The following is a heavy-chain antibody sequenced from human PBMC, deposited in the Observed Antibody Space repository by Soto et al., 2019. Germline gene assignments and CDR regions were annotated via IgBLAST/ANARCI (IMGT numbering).Heavy chain of an antibody. CDR1: GFTFSGST. Sequence: EVQLVESGGGLVQPGGSLKLSCAASGFTFSGSTIHWVRQTSGKGLEWVGRIPSKTHTYATAYAASVNGRFTISRDDSKNTAYLQMNSLKTEDTAVYYCTRQHLDVPVASAIDYWGQGTLVTVSS. CDR3: TRQHLDVPVASAIDY. D-gene: IGHD6-19*01. J-gene: IGHJ4*02. CDR2: IPSKTHTYAT. V-gene: IGHV3-73*02.